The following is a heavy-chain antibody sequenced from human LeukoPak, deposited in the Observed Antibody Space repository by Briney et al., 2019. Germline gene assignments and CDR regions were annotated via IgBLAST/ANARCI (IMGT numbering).Heavy chain of an antibody. J-gene: IGHJ5*02. D-gene: IGHD2-21*02. CDR3: ARLRVTANWFDP. CDR1: GYTLTELS. CDR2: ISAYNANT. V-gene: IGHV1-18*01. Sequence: ASVKVSCKVSGYTLTELSMYWVRQAPGQGLEWLGWISAYNANTNYAQKFQGRLTMTTDTSTSTAYMELMSLSSDDTAVYYCARLRVTANWFDPWGQGTLVTVSA.